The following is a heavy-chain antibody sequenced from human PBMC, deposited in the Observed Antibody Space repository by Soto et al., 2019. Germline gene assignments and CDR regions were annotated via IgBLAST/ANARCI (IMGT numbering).Heavy chain of an antibody. D-gene: IGHD6-13*01. CDR3: ARDSQPGKNWFDP. Sequence: ASVKVSCTASGYTFTGYYMHWVRQAPGQGLEWMGWINPNSGGTNYAQKFQGWVTMTRDTSISTAYMELSRLRSDDTAVYYCARDSQPGKNWFDPWGQGTLVTVSS. CDR2: INPNSGGT. CDR1: GYTFTGYY. V-gene: IGHV1-2*04. J-gene: IGHJ5*02.